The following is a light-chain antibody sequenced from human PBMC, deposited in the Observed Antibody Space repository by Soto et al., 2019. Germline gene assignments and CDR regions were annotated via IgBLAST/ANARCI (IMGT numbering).Light chain of an antibody. J-gene: IGLJ1*01. V-gene: IGLV2-8*01. Sequence: QSALTQPPSASGSPGQSVTISCTGTSSDVGAYNYVSWYQQEPGKAPKLMIYAVNKRPSGVPDRFSGSKSGTSATLGITGFQTGDEADYYCRSWDSSLSADVFGTGTKLTVL. CDR2: AVN. CDR3: RSWDSSLSADV. CDR1: SSDVGAYNY.